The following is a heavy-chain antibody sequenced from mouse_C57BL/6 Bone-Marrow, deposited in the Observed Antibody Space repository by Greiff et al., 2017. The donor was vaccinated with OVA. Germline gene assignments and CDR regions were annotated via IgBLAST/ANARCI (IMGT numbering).Heavy chain of an antibody. CDR2: INPNNGGT. CDR3: ARWLLRGDAMDY. J-gene: IGHJ4*01. Sequence: EVQGVESGPELVKPGASVKIPCKASGYTFTDYNMDWVKQSHGKSLEWIGDINPNNGGTIYNQKFKGKATLTVDKSSSTAYMELRSLTSEDTAVYYCARWLLRGDAMDYWGQGTSVTVSS. CDR1: GYTFTDYN. V-gene: IGHV1-18*01. D-gene: IGHD2-3*01.